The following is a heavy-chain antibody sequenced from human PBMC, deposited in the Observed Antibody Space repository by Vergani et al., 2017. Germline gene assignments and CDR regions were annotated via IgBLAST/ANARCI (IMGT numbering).Heavy chain of an antibody. CDR2: IYHSGST. J-gene: IGHJ5*02. D-gene: IGHD4-17*01. V-gene: IGHV4-30-2*01. CDR1: GGPISSGGYS. Sequence: QLQLQESGSGLVKPSQTLSLTCAVSGGPISSGGYSWSWIRQPPGKGLEWIGYIYHSGSTYYNPSLKSRVTISVDRSKNQFSLKLSSVTAADTAVYYCARGDMTTGFNWFDPWGQGTLVTVSS. CDR3: ARGDMTTGFNWFDP.